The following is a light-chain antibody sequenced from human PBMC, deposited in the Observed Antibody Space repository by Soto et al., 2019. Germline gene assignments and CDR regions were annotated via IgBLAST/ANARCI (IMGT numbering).Light chain of an antibody. CDR2: INH. J-gene: IGLJ1*01. Sequence: QSVLTQPPSASGTPGQRVTISCTGSRCSIVSNSLYCYQHLPASAPTLLIFINHLRPSPVPDRFSSSRAGASPSLAITGLQSQDEGDYYCAACYSSLGGFYVFGSGTKVTVL. V-gene: IGLV1-44*01. CDR1: RCSIVSNS. CDR3: AACYSSLGGFYV.